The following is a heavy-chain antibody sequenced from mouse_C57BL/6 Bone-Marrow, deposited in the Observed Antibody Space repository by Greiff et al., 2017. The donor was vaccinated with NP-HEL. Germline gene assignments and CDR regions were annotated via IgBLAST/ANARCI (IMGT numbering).Heavy chain of an antibody. CDR3: TGAITTVASHY. CDR2: IRLKSDNYAT. V-gene: IGHV6-3*01. D-gene: IGHD1-1*01. J-gene: IGHJ2*01. CDR1: GFTFSNYW. Sequence: EVKLMESGGGLVQPGGSMKLSCVASGFTFSNYWMNWVRQSPEKGLEWVAQIRLKSDNYATHYAESVKGRFTISRDDSKSSVYLQMNNLRAEDTGIYYCTGAITTVASHYWGQGTTLTVSS.